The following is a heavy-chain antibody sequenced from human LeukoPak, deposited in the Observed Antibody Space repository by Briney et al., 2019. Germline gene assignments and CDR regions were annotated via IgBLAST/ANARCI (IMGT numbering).Heavy chain of an antibody. CDR1: GFTSSTYN. V-gene: IGHV3-48*02. J-gene: IGHJ4*02. CDR2: ISSSSSTI. CDR3: ARDPRYGGNSFGYYFDY. D-gene: IGHD4-23*01. Sequence: GGSLRLSCAASGFTSSTYNMNWVRQAPGKGLEWVSYISSSSSTIYYADSVKGRFTISRDNAKNSLYLQMNSLRDEDTAVYYCARDPRYGGNSFGYYFDYWGQGTLVTVSS.